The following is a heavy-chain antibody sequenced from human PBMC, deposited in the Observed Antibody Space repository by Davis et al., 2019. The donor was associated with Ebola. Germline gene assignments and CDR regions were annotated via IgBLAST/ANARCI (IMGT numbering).Heavy chain of an antibody. D-gene: IGHD3-16*01. Sequence: GGSLRFSCAASGFTFSSYAMHWVRQAPGKGLEWVAVISYDGSNKYYADSVKGRFTISRDNSKNTLYLQMNSLRAEDTAVYYCARDTYYDYIWGSPIDYWGQGTLVTVSS. CDR3: ARDTYYDYIWGSPIDY. J-gene: IGHJ4*02. CDR1: GFTFSSYA. V-gene: IGHV3-30-3*01. CDR2: ISYDGSNK.